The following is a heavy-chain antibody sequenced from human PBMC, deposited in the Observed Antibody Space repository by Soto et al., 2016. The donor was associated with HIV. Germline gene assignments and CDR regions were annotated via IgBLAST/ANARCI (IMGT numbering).Heavy chain of an antibody. CDR1: GFTFSSYD. V-gene: IGHV3-13*04. CDR3: ARRGEIVGSGELVIGPTLFDY. D-gene: IGHD3-16*01. J-gene: IGHJ4*02. CDR2: IGTAGDT. Sequence: EVQLVESGGGLVQPGGSLRLSCAASGFTFSSYDMHWVRQATGKGLEWVSAIGTAGDTYYPGSVKGRFTISRENAKNSLYLQMNSLRAGDTAVYYCARRGEIVGSGELVIGPTLFDYVGPGNPGHRLL.